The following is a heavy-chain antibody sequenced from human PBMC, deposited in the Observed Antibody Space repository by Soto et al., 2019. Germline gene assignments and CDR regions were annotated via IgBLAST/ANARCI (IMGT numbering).Heavy chain of an antibody. CDR3: AKDGGSMIVVVNPNYYYYGMDV. J-gene: IGHJ6*02. Sequence: LSLTCAASGFTFSSYAMSWVRQAPGKGLEWVSAISGSGGSTYYADSVKGRFTISRDNSKNTLYLQMNSLRAEDTAVYYCAKDGGSMIVVVNPNYYYYGMDVWGQGTTVTVSS. V-gene: IGHV3-23*01. CDR1: GFTFSSYA. D-gene: IGHD3-22*01. CDR2: ISGSGGST.